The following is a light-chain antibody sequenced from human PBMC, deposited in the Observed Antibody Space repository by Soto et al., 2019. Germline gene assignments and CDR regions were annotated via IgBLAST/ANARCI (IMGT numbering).Light chain of an antibody. J-gene: IGLJ2*01. CDR2: EVT. Sequence: QSALTQPPSASGSPGQSVTISCTGTSSDVGSYNYVSWYQQHPGKAPKLMIYEVTKRPSGVPDRFSGSKSGNTASLTVSGLQGEDEADYYCTSYAGSNNLLFGGGTKRTVL. CDR1: SSDVGSYNY. V-gene: IGLV2-8*01. CDR3: TSYAGSNNLL.